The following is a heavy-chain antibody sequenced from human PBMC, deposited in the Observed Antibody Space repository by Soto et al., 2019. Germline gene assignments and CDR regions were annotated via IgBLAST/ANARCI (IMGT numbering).Heavy chain of an antibody. CDR3: AKDPGFDH. CDR2: ISYDGSNK. Sequence: GGSLRLSCAASGFTFSSYGMHWVRQAPGKGLEWVAVISYDGSNKYYADSVKGRFTISRDNSKNTLYLQMNSLRAEDTAVYYCAKDPGFDHWGQGTLVTVSS. J-gene: IGHJ5*02. CDR1: GFTFSSYG. V-gene: IGHV3-30*18.